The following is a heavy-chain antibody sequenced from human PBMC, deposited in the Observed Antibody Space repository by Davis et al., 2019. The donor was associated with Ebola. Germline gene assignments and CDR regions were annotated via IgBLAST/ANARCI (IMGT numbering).Heavy chain of an antibody. D-gene: IGHD2-8*02. V-gene: IGHV4-39*01. J-gene: IGHJ5*02. CDR1: GGSISSYY. Sequence: MPSETLSLTCTVSGGSISSYYWGWIRQPPGKGLEWIGSIYYSGNTYYNPSLKSRVTISVDTSKNQFSLKLSSVTAADTAVYYCARLRVAAGREGWFDPWGQGTLVTVSS. CDR3: ARLRVAAGREGWFDP. CDR2: IYYSGNT.